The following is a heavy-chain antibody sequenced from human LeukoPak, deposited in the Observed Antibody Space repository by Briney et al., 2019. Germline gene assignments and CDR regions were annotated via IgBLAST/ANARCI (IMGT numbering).Heavy chain of an antibody. CDR1: GYTFTSNY. CDR3: ARDQEGFDY. V-gene: IGHV1-46*01. Sequence: ASVKVSCKASGYTFTSNYIHWVRQAPGQGLEWMGMIYPRDGSTSYAQKFQGRVTVTRDTSTSTVHMELSGLRSEDTAVYYCARDQEGFDYWDQGILVTVSS. CDR2: IYPRDGST. J-gene: IGHJ4*02.